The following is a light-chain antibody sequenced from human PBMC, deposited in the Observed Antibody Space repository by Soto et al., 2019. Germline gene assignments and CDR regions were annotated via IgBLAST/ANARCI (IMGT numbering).Light chain of an antibody. V-gene: IGKV3-11*01. CDR2: DAS. Sequence: EIVLTPSPATLSLSPVERATLSCRASQSIGLAIAWYQHKPGQAPRLLIYDASKRATGIPARFSGGGSGTDFTLTISSLEPEDFAVYYCQQRGNWPRTFGQGTKVDIK. J-gene: IGKJ1*01. CDR3: QQRGNWPRT. CDR1: QSIGLA.